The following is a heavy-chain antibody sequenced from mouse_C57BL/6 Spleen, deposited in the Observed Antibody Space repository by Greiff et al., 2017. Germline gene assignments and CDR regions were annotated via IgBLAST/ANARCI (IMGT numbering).Heavy chain of an antibody. CDR3: TRPGPYYAMDY. J-gene: IGHJ4*01. Sequence: VHLVESGAELVRPGASVTLSCKASGYTFTDYEMHWVKQTPVHGLEWIGAIDPETGGTAYNQKFKGKAILTADKSSSTAYMELRSLTSEDSAVYYCTRPGPYYAMDYWGQGTSVTVSS. V-gene: IGHV1-15*01. CDR2: IDPETGGT. CDR1: GYTFTDYE.